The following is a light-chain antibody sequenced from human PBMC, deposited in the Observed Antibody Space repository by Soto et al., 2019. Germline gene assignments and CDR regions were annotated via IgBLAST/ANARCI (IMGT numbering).Light chain of an antibody. CDR1: QSVSSY. CDR2: DAS. J-gene: IGKJ4*01. Sequence: IVFTQATATLSLARGESATLSCRASQSVSSYLAWYQQKPGQAPRLLIYDASNRATGIPARFSGSGSGTDFALTISSLETEDLAVYYCQQRSNWPPFTVGGGTKVDIK. CDR3: QQRSNWPPFT. V-gene: IGKV3-11*01.